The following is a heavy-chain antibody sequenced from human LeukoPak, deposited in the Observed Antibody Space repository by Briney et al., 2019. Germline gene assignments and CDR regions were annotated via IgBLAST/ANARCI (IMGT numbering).Heavy chain of an antibody. V-gene: IGHV3-33*06. CDR1: GFIFRTCG. CDR3: ANEAHRHLDLLN. J-gene: IGHJ4*02. Sequence: PGGSLRLSCAASGFIFRTCGMHWVRQAPGKGLEWVAVIWNDGSKKYHADSVKGRFTISRDISENTLQLQMNSLRADDTAVYFCANEAHRHLDLLNWGQGTLVTVSA. CDR2: IWNDGSKK.